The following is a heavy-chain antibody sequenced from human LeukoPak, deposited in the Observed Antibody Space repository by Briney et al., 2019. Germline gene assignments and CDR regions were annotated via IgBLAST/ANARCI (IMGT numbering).Heavy chain of an antibody. Sequence: SETLSLTCAVYGGSFSGYYWSWIRQPPGKGLEWIGEINHSGSTDYNPSLKSRVTISVDASKNQFSLKLSSVTAADTAVYYCAREGGAAMVYWYFDLWGRGTLVTVSS. CDR2: INHSGST. V-gene: IGHV4-34*01. D-gene: IGHD5-18*01. J-gene: IGHJ2*01. CDR1: GGSFSGYY. CDR3: AREGGAAMVYWYFDL.